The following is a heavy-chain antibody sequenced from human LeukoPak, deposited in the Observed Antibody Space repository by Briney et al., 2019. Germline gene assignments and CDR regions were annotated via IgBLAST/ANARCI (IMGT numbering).Heavy chain of an antibody. Sequence: GGSLRLSCAASGFTFSSNWMSWVRQAPGKGLEWVATIKQDASEKYYMDSVKGRFTISRDNAKNSLYLQMNSLRAEDTAVYYCAREYSGSYFHYWGQGTLVTVSS. J-gene: IGHJ4*02. CDR3: AREYSGSYFHY. D-gene: IGHD1-26*01. V-gene: IGHV3-7*01. CDR2: IKQDASEK. CDR1: GFTFSSNW.